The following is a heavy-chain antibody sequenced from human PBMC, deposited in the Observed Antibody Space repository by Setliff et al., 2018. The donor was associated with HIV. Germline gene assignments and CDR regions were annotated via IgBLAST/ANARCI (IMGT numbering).Heavy chain of an antibody. V-gene: IGHV3-20*04. CDR2: INWNGRST. CDR3: ARGGEYYSDSGGIYYYMDV. D-gene: IGHD3-22*01. Sequence: GGSLRLSCEASGFTFDDYGMNWVRQAPGKGLEWVSGINWNGRSTGDADCVKGRFTISRDNAKNSLYLQMNSLGAEDTALYYCARGGEYYSDSGGIYYYMDVWGKGTTVTVSS. J-gene: IGHJ6*03. CDR1: GFTFDDYG.